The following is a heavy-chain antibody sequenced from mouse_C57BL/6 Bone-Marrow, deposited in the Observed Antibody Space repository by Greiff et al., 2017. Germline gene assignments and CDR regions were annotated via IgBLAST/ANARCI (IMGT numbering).Heavy chain of an antibody. V-gene: IGHV1-81*01. CDR1: GYTFTSYG. D-gene: IGHD2-5*01. CDR2: IYPRSGNT. Sequence: VKLQESGAELARPGASVKLSCKASGYTFTSYGISWVKQRTGQGLEWIGEIYPRSGNTYYNEKFKGKATLTADKSSSTAYMELRSLTSEDSAVYFCARNSNYPAWFAYWGQGTLVTVSA. CDR3: ARNSNYPAWFAY. J-gene: IGHJ3*01.